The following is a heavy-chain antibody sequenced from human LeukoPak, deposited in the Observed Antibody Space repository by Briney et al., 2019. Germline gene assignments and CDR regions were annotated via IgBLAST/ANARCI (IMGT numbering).Heavy chain of an antibody. CDR3: ARVATGYSSGWGEYYFDY. Sequence: PGGSLRLSCAASGFTVSSNYMSWVRQAPGKGLEWVSVIYSGGSTYYADSVKGRFTISRDNSKNTLYLQMNGLRAEDTAVYYCARVATGYSSGWGEYYFDYWGQGTLVTVSS. J-gene: IGHJ4*02. D-gene: IGHD6-19*01. CDR1: GFTVSSNY. CDR2: IYSGGST. V-gene: IGHV3-53*01.